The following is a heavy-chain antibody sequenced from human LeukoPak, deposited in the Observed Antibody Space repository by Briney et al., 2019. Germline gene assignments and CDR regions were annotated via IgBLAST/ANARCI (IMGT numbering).Heavy chain of an antibody. D-gene: IGHD6-13*01. CDR1: GDSVSSNSAA. Sequence: SQTLSLTCAISGDSVSSNSAAWNWIRQSPSRGLEWLGRTYYRSKWYNDCAVSVKSRITINPDTSKNQFSLQLNSVTPEDTAVYYCARDGAAAGIRYFQHWGQGTLVTVSS. CDR3: ARDGAAAGIRYFQH. V-gene: IGHV6-1*01. CDR2: TYYRSKWYN. J-gene: IGHJ1*01.